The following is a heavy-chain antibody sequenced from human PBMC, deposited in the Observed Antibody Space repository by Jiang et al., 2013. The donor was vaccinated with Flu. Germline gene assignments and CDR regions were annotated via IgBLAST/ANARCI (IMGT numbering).Heavy chain of an antibody. D-gene: IGHD6-19*01. CDR1: SVSSNSAA. V-gene: IGHV6-1*01. CDR2: TYYRSKWYN. CDR3: ARSGSGSYQY. J-gene: IGHJ1*01. Sequence: SVSSNSAAWNWIRQSPSRGLQWLGRTYYRSKWYNDYAVSVKSRISINPDTSKNQFSLQLNSVTLEDTAVYYCARSGSGSYQYWGQGTLVTVSS.